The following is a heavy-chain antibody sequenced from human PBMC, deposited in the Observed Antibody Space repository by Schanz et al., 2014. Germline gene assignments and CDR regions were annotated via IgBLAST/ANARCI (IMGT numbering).Heavy chain of an antibody. V-gene: IGHV3-48*04. CDR3: ARLDPYCRSGTCSRAFDF. Sequence: EVQLVESGGGLIQPGGSLRLSCAASGFGFSSYSMNWVRQAPGKGLEWVSYISGSSRTIYYADSMKGRFSISRDSSKNTLFLQMNSLRTEATAVYYCARLDPYCRSGTCSRAFDFWGQGTLVTVSS. J-gene: IGHJ4*02. D-gene: IGHD2-15*01. CDR2: ISGSSRTI. CDR1: GFGFSSYS.